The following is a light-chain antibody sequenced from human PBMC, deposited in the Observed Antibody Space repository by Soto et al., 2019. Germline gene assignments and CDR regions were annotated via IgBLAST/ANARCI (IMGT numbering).Light chain of an antibody. CDR3: QQSYNAPFT. V-gene: IGKV1-39*01. J-gene: IGKJ3*01. CDR2: AAS. CDR1: QTISSY. Sequence: DIQMTQSPSSLSASVGDRVAITCRASQTISSYLNWFQQKPGKAPKLLIYAASDLQSGLPSRFSGTGSGTDFTLTISSLHPEDSATYYCQQSYNAPFTFGPGTKVDI.